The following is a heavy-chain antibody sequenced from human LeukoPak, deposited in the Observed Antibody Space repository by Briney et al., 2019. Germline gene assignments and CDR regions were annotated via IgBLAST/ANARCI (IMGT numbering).Heavy chain of an antibody. CDR2: IYYSGAT. CDR1: GDSISRRRYY. D-gene: IGHD1-26*01. V-gene: IGHV4-39*01. J-gene: IGHJ4*02. Sequence: SETLSLTCTVSGDSISRRRYYWGWIRQPPGKGLEWIGSIYYSGATYYNPSLKSRVTISVDTSKNEFSLKLSSVTAADTATYYCATLLSGSYHYFDYWGQGTLVTVSS. CDR3: ATLLSGSYHYFDY.